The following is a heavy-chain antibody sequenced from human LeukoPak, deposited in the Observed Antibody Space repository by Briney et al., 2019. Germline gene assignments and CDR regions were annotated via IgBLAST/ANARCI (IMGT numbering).Heavy chain of an antibody. D-gene: IGHD2-2*02. Sequence: ASVKVSCKASGYTFTSYCMHWMRQAPGQGLEWMGIINPSGGSTTYAQKFQGRVTMTSDTSTRTVYMELSSLRSEDTAFYYCASTSCYNCYWFDPWGQGTLVTVSS. CDR2: INPSGGST. V-gene: IGHV1-46*03. J-gene: IGHJ5*02. CDR1: GYTFTSYC. CDR3: ASTSCYNCYWFDP.